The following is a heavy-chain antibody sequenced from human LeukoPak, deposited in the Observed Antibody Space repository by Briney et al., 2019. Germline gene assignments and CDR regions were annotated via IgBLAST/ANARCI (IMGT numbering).Heavy chain of an antibody. J-gene: IGHJ5*02. D-gene: IGHD3-10*02. V-gene: IGHV4-38-2*02. CDR2: IYHSGST. CDR1: GYSIISGYY. CDR3: AQTPHYYVDRFDP. Sequence: SETLSLTCTVSGYSIISGYYWGWIRQPPGKGLEWIGSIYHSGSTYYNPSLKSRVTISVDTSKNQFSLKLSSVTAADTAVYYCAQTPHYYVDRFDPWGQGTLVTVSS.